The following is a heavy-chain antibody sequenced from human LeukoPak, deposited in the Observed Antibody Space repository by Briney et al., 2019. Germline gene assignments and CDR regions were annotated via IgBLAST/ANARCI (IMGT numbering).Heavy chain of an antibody. J-gene: IGHJ4*02. CDR1: GGSISSYY. CDR3: ARVNEKTDCSGGSCDYFDY. V-gene: IGHV4-4*07. Sequence: SETLSLTCTVSGGSISSYYWSWIRQPAGKGLEWIGRISTSGSTNYNPSLKSRVTMSVDTSKNQFSLKLSSVTAADTAVYYCARVNEKTDCSGGSCDYFDYWGQGTLVTVSS. D-gene: IGHD2-15*01. CDR2: ISTSGST.